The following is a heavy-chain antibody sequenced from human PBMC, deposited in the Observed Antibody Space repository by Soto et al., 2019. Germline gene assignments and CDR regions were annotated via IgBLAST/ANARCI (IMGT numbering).Heavy chain of an antibody. CDR2: IIPIFGTA. V-gene: IGHV1-69*01. J-gene: IGHJ4*02. Sequence: SCMASAGTFSSYAISWVRKAPAQGREWMGEIIPIFGTANYAQKFLGRFTITAGESTSTAYMELSSRRSEDTAVYYCARALRLSSTVATRDYCRRGSMGSFSS. CDR3: ARALRLSSTVATRDY. CDR1: AGTFSSYA. D-gene: IGHD2-2*01.